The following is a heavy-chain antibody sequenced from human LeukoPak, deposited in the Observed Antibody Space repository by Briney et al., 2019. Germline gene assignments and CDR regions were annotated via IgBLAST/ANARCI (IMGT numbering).Heavy chain of an antibody. CDR3: AKGDYILTGYYSGLKAFDY. D-gene: IGHD3-9*01. V-gene: IGHV3-30*18. J-gene: IGHJ4*02. Sequence: SGGSLRLSCAASGFTFSSYGMHWVRQAPGKGLEWVAVISYDGSNKYYADSVKGRFTISRDNSKNTLYLQMNSLRAEDTAVYYCAKGDYILTGYYSGLKAFDYWGQGTLVTVSS. CDR1: GFTFSSYG. CDR2: ISYDGSNK.